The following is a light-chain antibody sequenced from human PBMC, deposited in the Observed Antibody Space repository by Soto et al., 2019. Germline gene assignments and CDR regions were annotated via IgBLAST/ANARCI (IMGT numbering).Light chain of an antibody. J-gene: IGKJ4*01. CDR1: QNIDNY. Sequence: DMQMTQSPSSLSASVGDRVTITCRASQNIDNYLNWYQQKPGEAPKLLISAASNLQTGVPSRFSGSRSGTDFALTISGRHPEDFATYHYHQRCTSPLIFDGRTKVYIK. CDR2: AAS. CDR3: HQRCTSPLI. V-gene: IGKV1-39*01.